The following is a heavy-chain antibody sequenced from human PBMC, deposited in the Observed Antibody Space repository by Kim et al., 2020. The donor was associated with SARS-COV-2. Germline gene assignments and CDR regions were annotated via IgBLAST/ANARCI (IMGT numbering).Heavy chain of an antibody. CDR2: INTDSTTI. J-gene: IGHJ4*02. CDR3: ARDGDRGYDMDY. Sequence: GGSLRLSCAASGFTFSHYNMNWVRQAPGKGLEWVSYINTDSTTIYYAASVKGRFTIARDNAKNALYLQMDSLRDEDTAVYYCARDGDRGYDMDYWGQGTRVTVSA. D-gene: IGHD5-12*01. V-gene: IGHV3-21*06. CDR1: GFTFSHYN.